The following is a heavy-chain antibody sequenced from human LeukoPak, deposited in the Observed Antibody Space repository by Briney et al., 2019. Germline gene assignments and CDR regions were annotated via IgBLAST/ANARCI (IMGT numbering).Heavy chain of an antibody. Sequence: GGSPRLSCAASGFTFSSYAMHWVRQAPGKGLEWVAVISYDGSNKYYADSVKGRFTISRDQANNTLYLQMNTLRDEDTAVYYCARGPRYSFYWGQGTLVSVSS. CDR2: ISYDGSNK. CDR1: GFTFSSYA. V-gene: IGHV3-30*14. CDR3: ARGPRYSFY. D-gene: IGHD6-13*01. J-gene: IGHJ4*02.